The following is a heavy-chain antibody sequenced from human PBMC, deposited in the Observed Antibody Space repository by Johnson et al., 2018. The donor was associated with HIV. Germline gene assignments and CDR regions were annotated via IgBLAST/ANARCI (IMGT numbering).Heavy chain of an antibody. D-gene: IGHD5-24*01. Sequence: QVQLVESGGGVVQPGRSLRLSCAASGFTFSSYAMHWVRQAPGKGLEWVAVISYDGSNKYYADSVKGRFTSSRDNSMNTLYLQMNSLRAEDTAVYYCAREMSTICPQNFCDSFDTWGQGTMVTVSP. V-gene: IGHV3-30-3*01. CDR3: AREMSTICPQNFCDSFDT. CDR1: GFTFSSYA. CDR2: ISYDGSNK. J-gene: IGHJ3*02.